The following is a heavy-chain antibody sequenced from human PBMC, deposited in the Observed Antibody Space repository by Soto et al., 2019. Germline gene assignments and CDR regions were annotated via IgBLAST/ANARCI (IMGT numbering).Heavy chain of an antibody. Sequence: QVQLQESGPGLVKPSQTLSLTCTVSGDSISRGAYYWTWIRQHPVTGLEWIGYISNSGRTNYNPSLKSRLSISLDTSDNQFNLDPTSVTAADTAIYYCARARQYYDCELHPCGQGTLVTVSS. CDR1: GDSISRGAYY. CDR3: ARARQYYDCELHP. CDR2: ISNSGRT. V-gene: IGHV4-31*03. D-gene: IGHD3-9*01. J-gene: IGHJ5*02.